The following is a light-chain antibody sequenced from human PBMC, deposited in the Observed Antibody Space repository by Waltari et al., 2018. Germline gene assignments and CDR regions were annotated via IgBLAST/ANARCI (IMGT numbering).Light chain of an antibody. CDR3: CSYAGSYTWV. Sequence: QSALTQPRSVSGSPGQSVTISCTGTSSDVGGYNYVSWHQQHPGKAPKLMIYDVSKRPPRVPDRFSGSKAGNTASLTISGLQAEDEADYFCCSYAGSYTWVFGGGTKLTVL. V-gene: IGLV2-11*01. J-gene: IGLJ3*02. CDR2: DVS. CDR1: SSDVGGYNY.